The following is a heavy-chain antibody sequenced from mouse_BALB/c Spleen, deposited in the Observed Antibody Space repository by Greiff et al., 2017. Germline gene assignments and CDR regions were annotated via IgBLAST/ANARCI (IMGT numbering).Heavy chain of an antibody. J-gene: IGHJ4*01. CDR1: GYAFSSYW. V-gene: IGHV1-80*01. Sequence: QVQLQQSGAELVRPGSSVKISCKASGYAFSSYWMNWVKQRPGQGLEWIGQIYPGDGDTNYNGKFKGKATLTADKSSSTAYMQLSSLTSEDSAVYYCARSDYRYYAMDYWGQGTSVTVSS. CDR2: IYPGDGDT. CDR3: ARSDYRYYAMDY. D-gene: IGHD2-14*01.